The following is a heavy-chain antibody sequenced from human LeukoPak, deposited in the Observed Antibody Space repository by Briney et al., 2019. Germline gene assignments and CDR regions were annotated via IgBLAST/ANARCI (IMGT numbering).Heavy chain of an antibody. CDR1: GFTFSSYG. D-gene: IGHD5/OR15-5a*01. CDR2: ISYDGSNK. V-gene: IGHV3-30*03. J-gene: IGHJ4*02. CDR3: ATLVSYCFVF. Sequence: SLRLSCAASGFTFSSYGIHWVRQAPGKGLEWVAVISYDGSNKYYADSVKGRFTISRDNSKNTLYLQMNSLRAEDTAVYFCATLVSYCFVFWGQGTLVTVSS.